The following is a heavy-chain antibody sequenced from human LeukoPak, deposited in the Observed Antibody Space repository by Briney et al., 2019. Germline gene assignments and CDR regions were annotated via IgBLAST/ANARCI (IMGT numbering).Heavy chain of an antibody. Sequence: GGSLRLSCAASGFTVSSNYMSWVRQAPGKGLEWVSVIYSGGSTYYADSVKGRFTISRDSSKNTLYLQMNSLRAEDTAVYYCARGDSGYSSGHDAFDIWGQGTMVTVSS. D-gene: IGHD6-19*01. CDR1: GFTVSSNY. CDR3: ARGDSGYSSGHDAFDI. V-gene: IGHV3-66*01. J-gene: IGHJ3*02. CDR2: IYSGGST.